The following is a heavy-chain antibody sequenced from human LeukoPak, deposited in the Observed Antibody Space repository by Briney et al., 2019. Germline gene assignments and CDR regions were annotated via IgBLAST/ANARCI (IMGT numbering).Heavy chain of an antibody. CDR1: GGSISRYY. D-gene: IGHD2-2*01. CDR2: IHYNGNT. V-gene: IGHV4-59*08. J-gene: IGHJ3*02. Sequence: SETLTLTCTFSGGSISRYYRSWIRQPPGKGLEWIWYIHYNGNTKYNPSLKSPVTIILDTSNKQFSLQLNSLTAADTAVNYVARLYCSSTSCFLDGFDIWRQATMVTVSS. CDR3: ARLYCSSTSCFLDGFDI.